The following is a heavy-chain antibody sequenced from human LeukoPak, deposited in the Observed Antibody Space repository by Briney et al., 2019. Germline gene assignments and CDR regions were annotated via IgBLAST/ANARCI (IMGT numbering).Heavy chain of an antibody. J-gene: IGHJ4*02. CDR2: IFHTGPT. V-gene: IGHV4-38-2*01. CDR3: ARVSYGSGWGGS. Sequence: SETLSLTRFLSGYSTSSGYYWGWIRQPPGRGREGVRSIFHTGPTYYNPSLKSRATTPVDTSTNHFSLKLSSVTAADRAVYYCARVSYGSGWGGSWGQGTLVTVPS. CDR1: GYSTSSGYY. D-gene: IGHD5-18*01.